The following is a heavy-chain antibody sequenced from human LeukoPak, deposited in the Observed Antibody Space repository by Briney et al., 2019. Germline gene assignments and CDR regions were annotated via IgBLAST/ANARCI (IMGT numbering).Heavy chain of an antibody. D-gene: IGHD2-15*01. J-gene: IGHJ5*02. Sequence: PSATLSLTCTVSGGSISSYYWSWIRQPAGKGLEWIGRIYTSGSTNYNPSLKSRVTMSVDTSKNQFSLKLSSVTAADTAVYYCARVSGGPTYNWFDPWGQGTLVTVSS. CDR1: GGSISSYY. CDR3: ARVSGGPTYNWFDP. CDR2: IYTSGST. V-gene: IGHV4-4*07.